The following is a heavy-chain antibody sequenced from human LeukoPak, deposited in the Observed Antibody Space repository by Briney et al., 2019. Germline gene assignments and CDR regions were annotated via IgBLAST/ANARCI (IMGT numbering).Heavy chain of an antibody. J-gene: IGHJ4*02. V-gene: IGHV3-21*01. CDR1: GFTFSTKS. Sequence: PGGSLRLSCAVSGFTFSTKSMNWVRQAPRKGLEWVSSISSSSSYIFYAGSVKGRFTISRDNAKNSLYLQMNSLRAEDTAVYYCARDHYKNFDYWGQGTLVTVSS. CDR2: ISSSSSYI. CDR3: ARDHYKNFDY. D-gene: IGHD4-11*01.